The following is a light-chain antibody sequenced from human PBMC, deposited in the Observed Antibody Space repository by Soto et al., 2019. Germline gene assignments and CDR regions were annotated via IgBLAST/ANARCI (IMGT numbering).Light chain of an antibody. J-gene: IGKJ4*01. Sequence: DIQMTQSPSSLSASVGHRVTITCQASRDITNYLNWYQQKPGKAPKLLIYDASNLETGVPSRFSGSGSGTDFTFTINSLQPEDIGIYYCQQYDNLPLTFGGGTKVEI. CDR1: RDITNY. V-gene: IGKV1-33*01. CDR3: QQYDNLPLT. CDR2: DAS.